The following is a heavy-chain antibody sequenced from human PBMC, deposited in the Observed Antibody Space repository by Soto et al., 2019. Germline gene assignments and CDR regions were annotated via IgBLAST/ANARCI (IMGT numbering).Heavy chain of an antibody. Sequence: GGSLRLSCAASGFTFSSYWIHWVRQAPGKGLVWVSRINRDGSSANYADSVKGRFTISRDNAKKTLYLQMNSLRAEDAAVYYCARETYRNLWFDNWGQGALVTVSS. CDR1: GFTFSSYW. CDR3: ARETYRNLWFDN. CDR2: INRDGSSA. J-gene: IGHJ4*02. D-gene: IGHD2-21*01. V-gene: IGHV3-74*01.